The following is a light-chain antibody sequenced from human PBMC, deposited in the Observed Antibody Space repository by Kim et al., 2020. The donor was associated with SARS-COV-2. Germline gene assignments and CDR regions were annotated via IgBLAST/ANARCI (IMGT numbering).Light chain of an antibody. Sequence: ASIGDRVTITCRASQSISRFFNWYQQKPGEAPKLLIYGASSLQRGVPSRFSGSGPGTDFTLTISSLQPEDSATYYCQQSFSTPPTFGQGTKVDIK. CDR1: QSISRF. V-gene: IGKV1-39*01. CDR3: QQSFSTPPT. CDR2: GAS. J-gene: IGKJ1*01.